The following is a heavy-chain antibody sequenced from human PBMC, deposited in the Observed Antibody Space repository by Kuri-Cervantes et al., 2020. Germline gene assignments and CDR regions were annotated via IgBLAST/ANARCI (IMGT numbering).Heavy chain of an antibody. J-gene: IGHJ4*02. V-gene: IGHV3-13*01. CDR3: ARDCLGPSPFGGGSCYYFDY. CDR2: IGTAGDT. D-gene: IGHD2-15*01. Sequence: GESLKISCAASGFTFSSYAMSWVRQAPGKGLEWVSAIGTAGDTYYPGSVKGRFTISRDNAKNSLYLQMNSLRAEDTAVYYCARDCLGPSPFGGGSCYYFDYWGQGTLVTVSS. CDR1: GFTFSSYA.